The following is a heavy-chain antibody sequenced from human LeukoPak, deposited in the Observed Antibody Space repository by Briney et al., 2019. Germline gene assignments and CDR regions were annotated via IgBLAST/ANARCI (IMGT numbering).Heavy chain of an antibody. J-gene: IGHJ3*02. CDR2: ITPIFGTA. V-gene: IGHV1-69*13. CDR1: GGTISSYA. CDR3: AREGPDDAFDI. Sequence: APVKVSCKASGGTISSYAISWVRQAPGQGLECMGGITPIFGTANYAQKFQGRVTITADESTSTAYMELSSLRSEDTAVYYCAREGPDDAFDIWGQGTMVTVSS.